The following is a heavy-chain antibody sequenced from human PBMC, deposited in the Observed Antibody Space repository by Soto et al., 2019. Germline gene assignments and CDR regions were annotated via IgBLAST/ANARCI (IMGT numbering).Heavy chain of an antibody. J-gene: IGHJ4*02. V-gene: IGHV4-31*03. Sequence: QVQLQESGPGLVKPSQTLSLTCTVSGGSISSSGYYWSWIRQHPGKGLEWIGYIYYSGNTPYNPSLRSRVIMSLLTFTNQFSLKPTSVSAADTAVYYCARVRCGSTSCRRLDYWGQGTLVTVSS. CDR1: GGSISSSGYY. CDR3: ARVRCGSTSCRRLDY. CDR2: IYYSGNT. D-gene: IGHD2-2*01.